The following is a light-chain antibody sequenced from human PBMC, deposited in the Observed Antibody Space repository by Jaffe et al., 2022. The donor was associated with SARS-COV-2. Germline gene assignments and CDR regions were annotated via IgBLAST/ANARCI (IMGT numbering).Light chain of an antibody. J-gene: IGLJ3*02. CDR1: SGHSNNA. Sequence: QLVLTQSPSASASLGASVKLTCTLSSGHSNNAIAWHQQQAEKGPRYLMKLNSDGSHGKGDGIPDRFSGSSSGAERYLIISSLQSEDEAEYYCQTWVTGIRVFGEGTKLTVL. CDR3: QTWVTGIRV. V-gene: IGLV4-69*02. CDR2: LNSDGSH.